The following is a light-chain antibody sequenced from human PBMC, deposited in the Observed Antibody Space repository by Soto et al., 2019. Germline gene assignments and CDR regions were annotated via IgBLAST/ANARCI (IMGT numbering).Light chain of an antibody. Sequence: DIQVTQSPSSLSSSVGDRVTITCQASQDLSNYLNWYQQKPGKAPKLLICDASNLETGVPSRFSGSGSGTDFTFTISSLQPEDIATYYCQQYGNLPRTCGQGTKLEIK. J-gene: IGKJ2*01. V-gene: IGKV1-33*01. CDR1: QDLSNY. CDR3: QQYGNLPRT. CDR2: DAS.